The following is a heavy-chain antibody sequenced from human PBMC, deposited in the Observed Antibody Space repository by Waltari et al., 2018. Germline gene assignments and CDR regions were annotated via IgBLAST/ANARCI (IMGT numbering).Heavy chain of an antibody. D-gene: IGHD2-15*01. V-gene: IGHV1-69*02. Sequence: QVQLVQSGAEVKKPGSSVKVPCKASGGTFSSSTISWVRQAPGQGLEWMGRVIPILGIANDERKCKGRVTITADKTTSTAYMELSSLRSEDTAVYYCARVGCSGGSCYSGVPFDYWGQGTLVTVSS. CDR1: GGTFSSST. J-gene: IGHJ4*02. CDR2: VIPILGIA. CDR3: ARVGCSGGSCYSGVPFDY.